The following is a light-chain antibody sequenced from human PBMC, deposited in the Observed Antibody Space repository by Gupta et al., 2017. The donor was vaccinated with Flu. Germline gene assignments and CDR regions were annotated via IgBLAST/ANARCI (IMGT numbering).Light chain of an antibody. J-gene: IGKJ2*01. CDR2: DAS. CDR3: QQRSDFPMYT. Sequence: EIVLTQSPFTLSLSPGERAVLSCRASQSVGNYLAWYQQRPGQAPRLLMIDASKRDAGITARFVGSGFGKDLSLTITTREQEDFAGYYCQQRSDFPMYTFGQGTKMDIK. V-gene: IGKV3-11*01. CDR1: QSVGNY.